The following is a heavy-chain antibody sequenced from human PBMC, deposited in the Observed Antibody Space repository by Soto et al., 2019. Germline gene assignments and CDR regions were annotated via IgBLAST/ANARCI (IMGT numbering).Heavy chain of an antibody. Sequence: QLQLQESGPGLVKPSETLSLTCAVSGASISRGGFHWGWIRQPPGQGLEWIGSLYSGSTYYNQSLKSRVTISADTSKSEFSLRLTSVTAADTAVYYCARRGSGHTFDYWGQGTLVTVSS. CDR3: ARRGSGHTFDY. D-gene: IGHD3-10*01. CDR1: GASISRGGFH. CDR2: LYSGST. J-gene: IGHJ4*02. V-gene: IGHV4-39*01.